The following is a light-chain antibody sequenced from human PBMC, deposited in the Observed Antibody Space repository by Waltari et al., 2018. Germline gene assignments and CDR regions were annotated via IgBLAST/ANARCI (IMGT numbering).Light chain of an antibody. CDR1: QSVSSTY. V-gene: IGKV3-20*01. CDR2: GVS. CDR3: QQYYSTIYT. Sequence: EIVLTQSPGTLSLSPGERATLSCRASQSVSSTYLAWYQQKPGQAPRLLIYGVSSRAAGIPDRFSGSGSGTAFTLTISRLESEDFAVYYCQQYYSTIYTFGQGTKLEI. J-gene: IGKJ2*01.